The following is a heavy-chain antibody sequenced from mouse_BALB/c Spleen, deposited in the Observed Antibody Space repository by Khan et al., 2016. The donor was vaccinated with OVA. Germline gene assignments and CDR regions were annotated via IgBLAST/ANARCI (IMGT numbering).Heavy chain of an antibody. CDR3: ARLAYYYNSEGFAY. CDR1: GFTFSTYG. J-gene: IGHJ3*01. CDR2: INTGGVYT. V-gene: IGHV5-6*01. D-gene: IGHD1-1*01. Sequence: EVELVESGGDFVRPGGSLKLSCAASGFTFSTYGMSWVRQTPDKRLEWVATINTGGVYTYYPDSVKGRFTISRDNAKNTLYLQLSSLKSEDTAIYYCARLAYYYNSEGFAYWGQGTLVTVSA.